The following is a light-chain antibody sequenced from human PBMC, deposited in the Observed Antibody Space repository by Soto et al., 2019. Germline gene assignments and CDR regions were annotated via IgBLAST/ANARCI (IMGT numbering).Light chain of an antibody. Sequence: DIQMTQSPPAMSASVGDRVTITCRASRGISNYLAWYQQKPGKVPKLLIYAASTLQSGVPSRFSGSGSGTDFTLTISSLQPEDVATYYCQKYNSAPQTFGQGTKVDIK. V-gene: IGKV1-27*01. CDR1: RGISNY. J-gene: IGKJ1*01. CDR2: AAS. CDR3: QKYNSAPQT.